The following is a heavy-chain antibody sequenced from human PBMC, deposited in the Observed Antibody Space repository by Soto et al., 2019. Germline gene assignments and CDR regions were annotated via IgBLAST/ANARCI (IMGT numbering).Heavy chain of an antibody. D-gene: IGHD1-1*01. V-gene: IGHV3-15*07. CDR2: IKSKTDGGTT. CDR1: GFTFSNAW. CDR3: TTEGSDTWNDGGGGAFDI. Sequence: EVQLVESGGGLVKPGGSLRLSCAASGFTFSNAWMNWVRQAPGKGLEWGGRIKSKTDGGTTDDAAPVKGRFTISRDDSKNTLYRQMNSLKTEDTAVYYCTTEGSDTWNDGGGGAFDIWGQGTMVTVSS. J-gene: IGHJ3*02.